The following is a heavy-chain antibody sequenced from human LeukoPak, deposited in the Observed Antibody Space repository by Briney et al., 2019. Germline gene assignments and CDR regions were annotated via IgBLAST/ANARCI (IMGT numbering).Heavy chain of an antibody. CDR3: ARGLSARVITIGKPTFGFDY. D-gene: IGHD3-10*01. V-gene: IGHV4-34*01. Sequence: GSLRLSCAASGFTFSTYAVHWIRQPPGKGLEWIGEINHSGSTNYNPSLKSRVTISVDTSKNQFSLKLSSVTAADTAVYYCARGLSARVITIGKPTFGFDYWGQGTLVTVSS. J-gene: IGHJ4*02. CDR1: GFTFSTYA. CDR2: INHSGST.